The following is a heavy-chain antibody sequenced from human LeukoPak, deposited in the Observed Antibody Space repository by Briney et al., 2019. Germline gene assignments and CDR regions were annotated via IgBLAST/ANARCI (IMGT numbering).Heavy chain of an antibody. CDR1: GGSISSGGYY. CDR2: IHYSGSA. D-gene: IGHD3-10*01. J-gene: IGHJ4*02. Sequence: RPSETLSLTCTVSGGSISSGGYYWTWIRQPPGKGLEWIGEIHYSGSATYNPSLKSRVTMSVDTSKNQFSLKMNSVTAADTAVYYCARGQWFRAFWSRGTPVTVSS. CDR3: ARGQWFRAF. V-gene: IGHV4-61*08.